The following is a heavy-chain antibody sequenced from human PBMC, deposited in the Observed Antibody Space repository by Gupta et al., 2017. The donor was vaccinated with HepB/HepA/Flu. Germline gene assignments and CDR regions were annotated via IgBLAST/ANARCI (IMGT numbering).Heavy chain of an antibody. D-gene: IGHD3-22*01. V-gene: IGHV3-7*01. Sequence: EVQLVESGGGLVQPGGSLRPSCAASGFTFSSYWLNWVRQAPGKGLEWVANIKEDGTEKYYVDSVKGRFTISRDNAKNSLYLQMNSLRAEDTAVYYCARGRNNYYDSSGPNWFDPWGQGTLVTVSS. CDR3: ARGRNNYYDSSGPNWFDP. J-gene: IGHJ5*02. CDR2: IKEDGTEK. CDR1: GFTFSSYW.